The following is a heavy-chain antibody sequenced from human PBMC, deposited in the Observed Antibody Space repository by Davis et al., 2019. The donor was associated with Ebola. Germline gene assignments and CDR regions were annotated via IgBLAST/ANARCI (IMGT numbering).Heavy chain of an antibody. CDR3: AKETWALSDYGDSRGYFDY. J-gene: IGHJ4*02. CDR1: GFTVSSNY. CDR2: IYSGGST. V-gene: IGHV3-53*05. D-gene: IGHD4-17*01. Sequence: GESLKISCAASGFTVSSNYMSWVRQAPGKGLEWVSVIYSGGSTYYADSVKGRFTISRDNSKNTLYLQMNSLRAEDTALYYCAKETWALSDYGDSRGYFDYWGQGTLVTVSS.